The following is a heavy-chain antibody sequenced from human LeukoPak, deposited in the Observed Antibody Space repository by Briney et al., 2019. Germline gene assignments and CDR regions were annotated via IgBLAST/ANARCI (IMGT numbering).Heavy chain of an antibody. V-gene: IGHV3-33*08. D-gene: IGHD3-10*01. CDR2: IWYDGSNK. CDR1: GFNFSSYG. J-gene: IGHJ4*02. Sequence: GGSLRLSCEVSGFNFSSYGMHWVRQAPGKGLEWVAVIWYDGSNKYYADSVKGRFTISRDNSMNTLYLQMNGLRAEDTAVYYCARDLGHTSGLDYWGQGTLVTVSS. CDR3: ARDLGHTSGLDY.